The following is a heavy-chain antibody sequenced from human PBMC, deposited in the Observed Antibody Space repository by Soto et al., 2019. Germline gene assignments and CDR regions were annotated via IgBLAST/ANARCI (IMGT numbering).Heavy chain of an antibody. CDR3: ATDFNSGYFSNWFDP. J-gene: IGHJ5*02. D-gene: IGHD3-22*01. Sequence: GSLRLSCAASGFSFDNRAMNWVRQAPGKGLEWVSGISDSGGRTHYADSVEGRFTISRDNSKNTLYLQMNSLRAEDTALYYCATDFNSGYFSNWFDPWGQGTLV. CDR2: ISDSGGRT. CDR1: GFSFDNRA. V-gene: IGHV3-23*01.